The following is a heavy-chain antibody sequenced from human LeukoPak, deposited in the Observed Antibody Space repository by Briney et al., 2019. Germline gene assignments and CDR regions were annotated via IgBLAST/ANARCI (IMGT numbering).Heavy chain of an antibody. D-gene: IGHD4-17*01. CDR1: GYTFTSYG. J-gene: IGHJ4*02. V-gene: IGHV1-18*01. CDR3: ARDEVSGGGSTVTTDY. CDR2: ISAYNGNT. Sequence: ASVKVSCKASGYTFTSYGISWVRQAPGQGLEWMGWISAYNGNTHYAQKLQGRVTMTTDTSTSTVYMELRSLRSDDTAVYYCARDEVSGGGSTVTTDYWGQGTLVTVSS.